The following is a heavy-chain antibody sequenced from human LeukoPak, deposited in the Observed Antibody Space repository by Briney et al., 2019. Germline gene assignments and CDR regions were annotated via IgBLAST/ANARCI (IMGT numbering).Heavy chain of an antibody. CDR3: ARGTYCSSTSCYGFDWFDP. CDR2: IYHSGST. J-gene: IGHJ5*02. CDR1: GGSISSGGYS. D-gene: IGHD2-2*01. Sequence: SQTLSLTCAVSGGSISSGGYSWSWIRQPPGKGLEWIGYIYHSGSTYCNPSLKSRVTISVDRSKNQFSLKLSSVTAADTAVYYCARGTYCSSTSCYGFDWFDPWGQGTLVTVSS. V-gene: IGHV4-30-2*01.